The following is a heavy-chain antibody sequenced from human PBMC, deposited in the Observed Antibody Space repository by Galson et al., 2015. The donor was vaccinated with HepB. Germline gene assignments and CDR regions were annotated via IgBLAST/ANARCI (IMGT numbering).Heavy chain of an antibody. Sequence: LRLSCAASGFTVSSSYMTWVRQAPGKGLEGVSVIYSDGSTYYADSVKGRFTISRDNSKNTLYLQMNSLRAEDTAVYYCARDRRGYYNENSGLDYWGQGTLVTVSS. CDR2: IYSDGST. V-gene: IGHV3-53*01. CDR1: GFTVSSSY. D-gene: IGHD3-3*01. J-gene: IGHJ4*02. CDR3: ARDRRGYYNENSGLDY.